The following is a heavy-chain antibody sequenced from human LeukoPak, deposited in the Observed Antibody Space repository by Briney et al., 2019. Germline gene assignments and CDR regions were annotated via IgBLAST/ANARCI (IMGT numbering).Heavy chain of an antibody. J-gene: IGHJ4*02. D-gene: IGHD3-22*01. V-gene: IGHV4-4*07. CDR2: IYTSGST. CDR1: GGSISSYY. CDR3: ARETAYYYDSSGYWTYYFDY. Sequence: SETLSLTCTVSGGSISSYYWSWIRQPAWKGLEWIGRIYTSGSTNYNPSLKSRVTMSVDTSKNQLSLKLSSVTVADTAVYYCARETAYYYDSSGYWTYYFDYWGQGTLVTVSS.